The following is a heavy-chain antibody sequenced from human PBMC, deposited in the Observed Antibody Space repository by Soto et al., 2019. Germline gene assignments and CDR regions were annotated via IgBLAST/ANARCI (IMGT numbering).Heavy chain of an antibody. CDR3: ATGGLEPFDY. Sequence: EVQLVEPGGGLVQSGGSLRLSCAASGFTFSSDWMHWVRQAPGKGLVWVSRINEDGSYKNYADFVEGRFTISRDDAKSELYLQMNRLRAEDTAVYYCATGGLEPFDYWGQGVLVTVSS. D-gene: IGHD1-1*01. V-gene: IGHV3-74*01. CDR2: INEDGSYK. CDR1: GFTFSSDW. J-gene: IGHJ4*02.